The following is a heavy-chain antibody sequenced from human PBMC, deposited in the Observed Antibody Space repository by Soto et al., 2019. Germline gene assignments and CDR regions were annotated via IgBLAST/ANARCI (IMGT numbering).Heavy chain of an antibody. Sequence: ASVKVSCKASGYTFTSYGIHWVRQAPGQRLEWMGWINAANGDTKYSPKFQGRVTITRDTSASTAYMELNSLRAEDTAVYYCAGESSSGRRDRLDYWGQGTLVTVSS. CDR2: INAANGDT. V-gene: IGHV1-3*01. CDR1: GYTFTSYG. D-gene: IGHD3-22*01. CDR3: AGESSSGRRDRLDY. J-gene: IGHJ4*02.